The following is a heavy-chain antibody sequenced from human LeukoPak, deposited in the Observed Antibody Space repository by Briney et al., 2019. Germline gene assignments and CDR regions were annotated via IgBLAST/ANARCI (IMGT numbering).Heavy chain of an antibody. D-gene: IGHD3-10*01. V-gene: IGHV4-34*01. CDR3: ARGITMVRGVIYYYYYYGMDV. CDR2: INHSGST. CDR1: GGSFSGYY. J-gene: IGHJ6*02. Sequence: SETLSLTCAVYGGSFSGYYWSWIRQPPGKGLEWIGEINHSGSTNYNPSLKSRVTISVDTSKNQFSLKLSSVTAADTAVYYCARGITMVRGVIYYYYYYGMDVWGQGTTVTVSS.